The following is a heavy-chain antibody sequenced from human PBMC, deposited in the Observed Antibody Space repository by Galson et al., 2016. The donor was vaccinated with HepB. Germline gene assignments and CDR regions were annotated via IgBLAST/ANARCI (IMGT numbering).Heavy chain of an antibody. Sequence: SLRLSCAASGFTFSNHDMNWVRQAPGKGLEYVANINYRGGSTSYADSAKGRFTISRDNSRNTLYLEMNSLRVEDTAVYYCVKDPNWESGCWGLGTLVTVSS. CDR3: VKDPNWESGC. D-gene: IGHD7-27*01. CDR2: INYRGGST. J-gene: IGHJ4*02. V-gene: IGHV3-23*01. CDR1: GFTFSNHD.